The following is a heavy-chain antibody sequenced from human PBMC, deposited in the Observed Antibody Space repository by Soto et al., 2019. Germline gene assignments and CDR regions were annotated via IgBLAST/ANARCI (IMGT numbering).Heavy chain of an antibody. V-gene: IGHV5-10-1*01. CDR2: IDPSDSYT. J-gene: IGHJ6*02. CDR1: GYSFTSYW. D-gene: IGHD2-2*01. CDR3: ARLSGPAAMLATYYYGMDV. Sequence: GESLKISCXGSGYSFTSYWISWVRQMSGKGLEWMGRIDPSDSYTNYSPSFQGHVTISADKSISTAYLQWSSLKASDTAMYYCARLSGPAAMLATYYYGMDVWGQGTTVTVSS.